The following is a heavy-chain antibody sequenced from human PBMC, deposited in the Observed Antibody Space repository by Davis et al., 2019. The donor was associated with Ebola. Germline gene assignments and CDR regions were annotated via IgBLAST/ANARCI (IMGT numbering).Heavy chain of an antibody. CDR2: TYYRSKWYN. CDR3: ARAGWQHPYYYYGMDV. D-gene: IGHD6-19*01. Sequence: MPSETLSLTCAISGDSVSSNSAAWNWIRQSPSRGLEWLGRTYYRSKWYNDYAVSVKSRITINPDTSKNQFSLQLNSVTPEDTAVYYCARAGWQHPYYYYGMDVWGQGTTVTVSS. V-gene: IGHV6-1*01. J-gene: IGHJ6*02. CDR1: GDSVSSNSAA.